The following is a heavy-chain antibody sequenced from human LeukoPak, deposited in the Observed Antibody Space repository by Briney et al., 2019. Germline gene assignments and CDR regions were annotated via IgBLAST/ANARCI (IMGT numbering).Heavy chain of an antibody. CDR2: ISAYNGNT. J-gene: IGHJ4*02. Sequence: GASVKVSCKASGYTFTSYGISWVRQAPGQGLEWMGWISAYNGNTNYAQKLQGRVTMSTDTSTSTAYMELRSLRSDDTAVYYCARDTGDSSGYYYDRSDYWGQGTLVTVSS. CDR3: ARDTGDSSGYYYDRSDY. D-gene: IGHD3-22*01. V-gene: IGHV1-18*01. CDR1: GYTFTSYG.